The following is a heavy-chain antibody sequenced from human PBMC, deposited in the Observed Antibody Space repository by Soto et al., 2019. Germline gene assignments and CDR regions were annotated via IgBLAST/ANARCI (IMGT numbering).Heavy chain of an antibody. CDR2: TRNKGNSYTT. D-gene: IGHD1-26*01. Sequence: EVQLVESGGALVQPGGSLRLSCAASGFTFSDHHMDWVRQAPGKGLEWVGRTRNKGNSYTTEYAASVKGRFTISRDESHTSLYLQMNRLKTGDTAVYYCAFVGATMAYWGQGTLVTVSS. J-gene: IGHJ4*02. V-gene: IGHV3-72*01. CDR1: GFTFSDHH. CDR3: AFVGATMAY.